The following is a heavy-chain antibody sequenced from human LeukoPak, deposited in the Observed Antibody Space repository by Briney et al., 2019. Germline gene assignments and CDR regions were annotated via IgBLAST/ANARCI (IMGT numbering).Heavy chain of an antibody. V-gene: IGHV3-48*03. Sequence: GGSLRLSCAASGFTFSSYEMNWVRQAPGKGLEWVSYISSSGSTIYYADSVKGRFTISRDNAKNSLYLQMNSLRAEDTAVYYCARSRIAAAGSVLDYWGQGTLVTVSS. CDR2: ISSSGSTI. J-gene: IGHJ4*02. D-gene: IGHD6-13*01. CDR3: ARSRIAAAGSVLDY. CDR1: GFTFSSYE.